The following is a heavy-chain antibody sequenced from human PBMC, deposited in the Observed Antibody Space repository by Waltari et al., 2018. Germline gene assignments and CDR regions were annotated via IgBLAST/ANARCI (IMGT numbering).Heavy chain of an antibody. V-gene: IGHV3-23*01. J-gene: IGHJ3*01. CDR2: ISGTGSGK. CDR3: TKDDRSAWYIGFFDS. CDR1: GFGFSDSS. Sequence: DVQILESGGGLVQPGGSLTLSCTASGFGFSDSSFSWVRHTPGKGLEWVAVISGTGSGKFYAASVKGRFILSRDNSKNTVSLQMNDLRAEDTGIYYCTKDDRSAWYIGFFDSWGQGTMVSVSS. D-gene: IGHD6-19*01.